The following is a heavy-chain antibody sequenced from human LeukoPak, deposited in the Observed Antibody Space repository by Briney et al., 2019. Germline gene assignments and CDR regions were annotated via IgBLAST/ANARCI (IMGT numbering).Heavy chain of an antibody. CDR3: ARGLAELLWFEELFAGMDV. CDR2: MNPNSGNT. V-gene: IGHV1-8*01. D-gene: IGHD3-10*01. J-gene: IGHJ6*02. CDR1: GYTFTSYD. Sequence: ASVKVSCKASGYTFTSYDNNWVRQAPGQGLEWMGWMNPNSGNTGYAQKFQGRVTMTRNTSISTAYMELSSLRSEDTAVYYCARGLAELLWFEELFAGMDVWGQGTTVTVSS.